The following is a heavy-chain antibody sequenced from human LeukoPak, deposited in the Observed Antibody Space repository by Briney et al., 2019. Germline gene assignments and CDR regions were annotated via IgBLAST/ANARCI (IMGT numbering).Heavy chain of an antibody. CDR1: GFTFSDYY. Sequence: GGSLRLSCAASGFTFSDYYMSWIRQAPGKGLEWVSYISSSSSTIYYADSVKGRFTISRDNAKNSLYLQMNSLRAEDTAVYYCARDGPQIPYYYGSGSPYYFDYWGQGTLVTVSS. CDR3: ARDGPQIPYYYGSGSPYYFDY. D-gene: IGHD3-10*01. J-gene: IGHJ4*02. CDR2: ISSSSSTI. V-gene: IGHV3-11*04.